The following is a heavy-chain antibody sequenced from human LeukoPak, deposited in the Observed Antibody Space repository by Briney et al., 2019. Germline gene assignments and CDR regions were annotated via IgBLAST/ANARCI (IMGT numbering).Heavy chain of an antibody. D-gene: IGHD3-16*01. Sequence: GGSLRLSCAASGFTFRSYAMHWLRQAPGKGLEYVSAVSQNGDGTYYANSVKDRFTISRDNSKNMVYLQTGSLRPDDTAVYYCATDGGAAVLDAFDIWGQGTMVTVSS. V-gene: IGHV3-64*01. CDR3: ATDGGAAVLDAFDI. J-gene: IGHJ3*02. CDR2: VSQNGDGT. CDR1: GFTFRSYA.